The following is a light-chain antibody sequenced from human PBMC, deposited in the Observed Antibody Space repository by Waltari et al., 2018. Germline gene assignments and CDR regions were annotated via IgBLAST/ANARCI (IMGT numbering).Light chain of an antibody. Sequence: DIQMTQSPSTLSASVGHRVTITCRASQSISNWLAWYQQKPGKAPKILICKASSLESGVPSRFSGSGSGTEFTLTISSLQPDDFATYYCQHYNSYPLTFGGGTKVEIK. CDR1: QSISNW. CDR3: QHYNSYPLT. CDR2: KAS. V-gene: IGKV1-5*03. J-gene: IGKJ4*01.